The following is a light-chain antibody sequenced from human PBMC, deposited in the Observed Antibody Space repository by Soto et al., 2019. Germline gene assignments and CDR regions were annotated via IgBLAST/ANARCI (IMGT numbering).Light chain of an antibody. CDR2: DAS. V-gene: IGKV1-33*01. CDR1: QDINNC. J-gene: IGKJ3*01. Sequence: DIQMTQIPSSLSASVGDRVTITCQASQDINNCLNWYHQKPGKAPNLLIYDASNLESGVPSRFNGSGSVTHFTLTISSLQPEDTATYYCQQYDNLPLTFGPGTNVEIK. CDR3: QQYDNLPLT.